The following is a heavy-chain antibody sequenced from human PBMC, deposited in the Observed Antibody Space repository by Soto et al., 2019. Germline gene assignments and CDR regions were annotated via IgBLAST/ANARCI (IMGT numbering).Heavy chain of an antibody. V-gene: IGHV1-69*13. D-gene: IGHD4-17*01. CDR3: QMTTVTSTPFGDY. Sequence: PSVKVSCQASGGTFSSYAISWVRQAPGQGLEWMGGIIPIFCTANYAQKFQGRVTITADESTSTAYMELSSLRSEDTAVYYCQMTTVTSTPFGDYWGQGTLVTVSS. J-gene: IGHJ4*02. CDR2: IIPIFCTA. CDR1: GGTFSSYA.